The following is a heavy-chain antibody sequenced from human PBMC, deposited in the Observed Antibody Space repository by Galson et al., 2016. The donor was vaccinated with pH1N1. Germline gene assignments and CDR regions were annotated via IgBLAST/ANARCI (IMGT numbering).Heavy chain of an antibody. D-gene: IGHD5-12*01. V-gene: IGHV3-53*01. CDR1: GFSVRSNY. J-gene: IGHJ6*02. CDR3: ARDEGYVNYYRGMDV. Sequence: SLRLSCAVSGFSVRSNYMSWVRQAPGKGLEWVSVIYTGGITQYADSVKGRFTISRDNPKNTLYLQMNSLRAEETAIYFCARDEGYVNYYRGMDVWGQGTTVIVSS. CDR2: IYTGGIT.